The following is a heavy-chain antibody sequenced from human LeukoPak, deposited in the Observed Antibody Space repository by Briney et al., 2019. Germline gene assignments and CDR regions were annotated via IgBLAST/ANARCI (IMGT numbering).Heavy chain of an antibody. CDR3: ARPWSRGSSSSTTLYYFDY. Sequence: SETLSLTCTVSGGSISSSSYYWGWIRQPPGKGLEWIGSIYYSGSTYYNPSLKSRVTISVDTSKNQFSLKLSSVAAADTAVYYCARPWSRGSSSSTTLYYFDYWGQGTLVTVSS. V-gene: IGHV4-39*01. CDR2: IYYSGST. J-gene: IGHJ4*02. D-gene: IGHD2-2*01. CDR1: GGSISSSSYY.